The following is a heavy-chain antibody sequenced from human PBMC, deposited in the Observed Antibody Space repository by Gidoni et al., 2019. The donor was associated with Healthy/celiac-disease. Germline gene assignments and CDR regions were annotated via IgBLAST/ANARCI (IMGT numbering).Heavy chain of an antibody. V-gene: IGHV3-64D*06. Sequence: EVQLVESGGGLVQPGGSLRLSCSASGFTFSRYAMHWVRPAPGKGLEYVSAISSNGGSTYYADSVKGRFTISRDNSKNTLYLQMSSLRAEDTAVYYCVKDTLPYDSSGYYADYWGQGTLVTVSS. D-gene: IGHD3-22*01. CDR1: GFTFSRYA. J-gene: IGHJ4*02. CDR2: ISSNGGST. CDR3: VKDTLPYDSSGYYADY.